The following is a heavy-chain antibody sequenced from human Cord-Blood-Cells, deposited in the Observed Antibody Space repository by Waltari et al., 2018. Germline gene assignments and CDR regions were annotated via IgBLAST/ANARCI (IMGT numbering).Heavy chain of an antibody. CDR1: GGPISSTSYY. D-gene: IGHD3-22*01. Sequence: QLQLQESGPGLVRPWETLSVTGTVSGGPISSTSYYWGWLRQPPGKGLEWIGSIYYSGSTYYNPSLKSRVTISVDTSKNQFSLKLSSVTAADTAVYYCARRGLLRLFDYWGQGTLVTVSS. J-gene: IGHJ4*02. CDR3: ARRGLLRLFDY. V-gene: IGHV4-39*01. CDR2: IYYSGST.